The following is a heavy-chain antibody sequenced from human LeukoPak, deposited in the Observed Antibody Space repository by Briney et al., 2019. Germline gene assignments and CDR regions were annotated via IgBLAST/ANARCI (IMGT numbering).Heavy chain of an antibody. CDR2: ISSSSSYT. J-gene: IGHJ4*02. V-gene: IGHV3-11*06. CDR3: ARDKVGSGYDNFDY. Sequence: PGGSLRLSCAASGFTFSDYYMSWIRQAPGKGLEWVSYISSSSSYTNYADSVKGRFTISRDNAKNSLYLQMNSLSAEDTAVYYCARDKVGSGYDNFDYWGQGTLVTVSS. D-gene: IGHD5-12*01. CDR1: GFTFSDYY.